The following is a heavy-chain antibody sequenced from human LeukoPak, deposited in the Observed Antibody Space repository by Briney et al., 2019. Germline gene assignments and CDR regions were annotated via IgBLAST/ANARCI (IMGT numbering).Heavy chain of an antibody. CDR1: GFTFDDYG. Sequence: GGSLRLSCVASGFTFDDYGMHWVRQAPGKGLEWVSGISWNSESIGYADSVKGRFIISRDNAKNSLYVQMNSLRAEDTALYYCAKEYDGFDIWGQGTMVSVSS. CDR3: AKEYDGFDI. CDR2: ISWNSESI. V-gene: IGHV3-9*01. J-gene: IGHJ3*02.